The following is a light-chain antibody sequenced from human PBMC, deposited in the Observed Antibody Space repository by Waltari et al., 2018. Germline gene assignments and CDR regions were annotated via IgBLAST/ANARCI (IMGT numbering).Light chain of an antibody. V-gene: IGKV3-20*01. CDR1: QSVGRS. CDR2: DPS. Sequence: IVLTQSPGTLSLSPGESATLSCRATQSVGRSLAWYQQKPGQAPRLLIYDPSKRATGIPERFSGGGSGTDFSLTISRLEPEDFAVYYCQMYVRLPVTFGQGTKVEIK. J-gene: IGKJ1*01. CDR3: QMYVRLPVT.